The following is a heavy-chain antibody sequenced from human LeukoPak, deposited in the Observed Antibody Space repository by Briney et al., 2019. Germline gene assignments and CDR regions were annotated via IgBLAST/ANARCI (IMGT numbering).Heavy chain of an antibody. V-gene: IGHV4-34*01. CDR3: ARKDSSSWNFDY. D-gene: IGHD6-13*01. CDR1: GGSFSGYY. Sequence: SETLSLTCAVYGGSFSGYYWSWIRQPPGKGLEWIGEINHSGSTNYNPSLKSRVTISVDTSKNQFSLKLSSVTAADTAVYYCARKDSSSWNFDYWGQGTLVTVSP. J-gene: IGHJ4*02. CDR2: INHSGST.